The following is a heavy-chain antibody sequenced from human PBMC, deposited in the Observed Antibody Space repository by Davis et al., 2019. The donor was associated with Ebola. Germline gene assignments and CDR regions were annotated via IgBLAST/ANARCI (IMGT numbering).Heavy chain of an antibody. V-gene: IGHV4-59*01. D-gene: IGHD6-19*01. CDR1: GGSISSYY. Sequence: MPSETLSLTCTVSGGSISSYYWSWIRQPPGKGLQWIGYIYYSGSTYYNPSLKSRVTISVDTSKNQFSLKLSSVTAADTAVYYCARGQYSSGWQANWFDPWGQGTLVTVSS. CDR3: ARGQYSSGWQANWFDP. CDR2: IYYSGST. J-gene: IGHJ5*02.